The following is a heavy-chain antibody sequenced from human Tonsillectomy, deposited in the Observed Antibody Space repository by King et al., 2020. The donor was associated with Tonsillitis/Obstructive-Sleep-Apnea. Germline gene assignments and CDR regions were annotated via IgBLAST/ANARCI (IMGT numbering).Heavy chain of an antibody. CDR1: GGSVSSGSYY. CDR2: IYYSGST. CDR3: AREIGIRYFDWLFFFDY. D-gene: IGHD3-9*01. Sequence: VPLQESGPGLVKPSETLSLTCTVSGGSVSSGSYYWSWIRQPPGKGLEWIGYIYYSGSTNYNPSLKSRVTISVDTSKNQFSLKLSSVTAADTAVYYCAREIGIRYFDWLFFFDYWGQGTLVTVSS. V-gene: IGHV4-61*01. J-gene: IGHJ4*02.